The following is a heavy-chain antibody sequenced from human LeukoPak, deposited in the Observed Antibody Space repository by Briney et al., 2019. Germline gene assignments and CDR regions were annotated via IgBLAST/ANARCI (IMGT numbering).Heavy chain of an antibody. CDR1: GYSFTSYW. V-gene: IGHV5-51*01. CDR3: ARSPDYGDYENRFDY. J-gene: IGHJ4*02. D-gene: IGHD4-17*01. Sequence: GESLKISCKGSGYSFTSYWIGWVRQMPGKGLEWMGIIYPGDSDTRYSPSSQGQVTISADKSVSTAYLQWSSLKASDTAMYYCARSPDYGDYENRFDYWGQGTLVTVSS. CDR2: IYPGDSDT.